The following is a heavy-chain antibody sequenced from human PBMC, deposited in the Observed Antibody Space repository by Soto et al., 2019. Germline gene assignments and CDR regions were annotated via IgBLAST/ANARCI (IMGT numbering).Heavy chain of an antibody. V-gene: IGHV4-39*01. D-gene: IGHD3-3*01. CDR3: ASLPALEWLLVGNWFDP. Sequence: SETLSLTCTVSGGSIGSSSYYWGWIRQPPGKGLEWIGSIYYSGSTYYNPSLKSRVTISVDTSKKQFSLKLSSVTAADTAVYDCASLPALEWLLVGNWFDPWGQGALVTVSS. CDR1: GGSIGSSSYY. CDR2: IYYSGST. J-gene: IGHJ5*02.